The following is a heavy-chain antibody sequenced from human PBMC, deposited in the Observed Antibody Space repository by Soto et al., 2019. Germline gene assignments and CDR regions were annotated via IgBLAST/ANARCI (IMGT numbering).Heavy chain of an antibody. V-gene: IGHV1-3*01. D-gene: IGHD5-12*01. Sequence: VQLVQSGAEVKKPGASVRISCTASGLSYTTYAIHWVRQAPGQELEWMGWINAGNGDTRYSQRFQGRVTLTRDTSATTTYMDLSSLRSEDTSIYYCARAISGYVTWGQGTLVTVSS. CDR3: ARAISGYVT. CDR2: INAGNGDT. CDR1: GLSYTTYA. J-gene: IGHJ4*02.